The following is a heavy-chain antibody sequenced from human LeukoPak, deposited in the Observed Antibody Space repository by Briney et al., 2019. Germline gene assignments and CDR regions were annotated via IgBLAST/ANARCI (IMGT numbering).Heavy chain of an antibody. CDR3: ARVIRTVGVYYFDY. Sequence: PGGSLRLSCAASGFTFSSYSMNWVRQAPGKGLEWVSSISSSSSYIYYADSVKGRFTISRDNAKNSLYLQMNSLRAEDTAVYYCARVIRTVGVYYFDYWGQGTLVTVSS. J-gene: IGHJ4*02. D-gene: IGHD2-15*01. CDR2: ISSSSSYI. CDR1: GFTFSSYS. V-gene: IGHV3-21*01.